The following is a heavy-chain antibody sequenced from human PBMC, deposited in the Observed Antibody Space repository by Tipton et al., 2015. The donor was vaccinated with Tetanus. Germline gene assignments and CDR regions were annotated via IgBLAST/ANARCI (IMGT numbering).Heavy chain of an antibody. CDR3: ARIYDFWSGYYSDH. J-gene: IGHJ4*02. CDR1: GGSFSGHY. Sequence: TLSLTCAVSGGSFSGHYWSWIRQPPGEGLEWIGEINPSGGASYNPSLKSRVTISVDTSKNQFPLKLTSATAADTAVYYCARIYDFWSGYYSDHWGQGTLVTVSS. CDR2: INPSGGA. D-gene: IGHD3-3*01. V-gene: IGHV4-34*01.